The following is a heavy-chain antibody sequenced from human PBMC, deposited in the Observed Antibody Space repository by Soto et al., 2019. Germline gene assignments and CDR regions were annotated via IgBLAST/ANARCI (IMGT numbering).Heavy chain of an antibody. V-gene: IGHV1-69*12. CDR3: AREGDPGYSFWSGPLGGGRFDP. J-gene: IGHJ5*02. CDR2: IVPLFGTA. D-gene: IGHD3-3*01. Sequence: QVQLVQSGAEVKEPGSSVNVSCKTSGGTFGNTAVTWVRQVPGQGLEWIGGIVPLFGTANYAQKFRGRVMITAXXXTXXAYMDLSSLRSDDTAIYYCAREGDPGYSFWSGPLGGGRFDPWGQGTLVTVSS. CDR1: GGTFGNTA.